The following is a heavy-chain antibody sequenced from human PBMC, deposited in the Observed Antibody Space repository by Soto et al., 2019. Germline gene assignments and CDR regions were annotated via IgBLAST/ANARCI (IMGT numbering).Heavy chain of an antibody. V-gene: IGHV4-31*03. CDR3: ARVFSDSSSFFDP. J-gene: IGHJ5*02. D-gene: IGHD6-13*01. Sequence: PSETLSLTCTVSGGSISSGGYYWSWIRQHPGKGLEWIGNIYYSGRTYYNPSLKSRVTILVDTSKNQFSLKVSSVTGADTAVYYCARVFSDSSSFFDPWGQGTLVTVSS. CDR1: GGSISSGGYY. CDR2: IYYSGRT.